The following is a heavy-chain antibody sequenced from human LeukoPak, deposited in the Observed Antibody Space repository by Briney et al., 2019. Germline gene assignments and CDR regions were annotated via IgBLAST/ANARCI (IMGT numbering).Heavy chain of an antibody. V-gene: IGHV4-34*01. J-gene: IGHJ6*04. CDR1: GGSFSGYY. CDR3: ARVVVVPAAIGDV. Sequence: SETLSLTCAVYGGSFSGYYWSWIRQPPGKGLEWIGEINHSGSTNYNPSLKSRVTISVDTSKNQFSLKLSSVTAADTAVYYCARVVVVPAAIGDVWGKGTTATVSS. D-gene: IGHD2-2*02. CDR2: INHSGST.